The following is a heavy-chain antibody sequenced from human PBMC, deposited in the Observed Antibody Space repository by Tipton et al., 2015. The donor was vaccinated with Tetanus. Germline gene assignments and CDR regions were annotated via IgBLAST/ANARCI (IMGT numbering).Heavy chain of an antibody. D-gene: IGHD5-12*01. CDR3: ARADYNLARKGPFDS. CDR1: GGSISSDAHY. CDR2: ISHSGTT. V-gene: IGHV4-30-4*01. Sequence: TLSLTCTVSGGSISSDAHYWSWIRQAPGKGLEWLGYISHSGTTNYNPSLMSRVTLSLDTARGQFSLSLTSVTAADTAVYYCARADYNLARKGPFDSWGQGTQVIVS. J-gene: IGHJ4*02.